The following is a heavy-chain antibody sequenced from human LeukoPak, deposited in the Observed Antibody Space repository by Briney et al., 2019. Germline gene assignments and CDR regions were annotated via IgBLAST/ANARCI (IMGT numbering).Heavy chain of an antibody. J-gene: IGHJ5*02. V-gene: IGHV4-59*06. CDR2: IYYSGST. D-gene: IGHD1-26*01. CDR1: GGSLSGYY. Sequence: SETLSLTCAVYGGSLSGYYWSWIRQPPGKGLEWIGYIYYSGSTYYNPSLKSRVTISVDTSKNQFSLKLSSVTAADTAVYYCARSLGMVSNWFDPWGQGTLVTVSS. CDR3: ARSLGMVSNWFDP.